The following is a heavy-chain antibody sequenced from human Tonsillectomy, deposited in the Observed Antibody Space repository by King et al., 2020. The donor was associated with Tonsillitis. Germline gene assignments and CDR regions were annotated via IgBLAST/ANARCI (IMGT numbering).Heavy chain of an antibody. CDR2: IFYSGST. J-gene: IGHJ3*02. CDR1: GGSISSSSYY. Sequence: QLQESGPGLVKPSETLSLTCTVSGGSISSSSYYWGWIRQPPGKGLEWIGSIFYSGSTYYNPSLKSRVTISVDTSENQFSLKLSSLTAADTAVYHCARRWSQTWLHDSSGLGAFDIWGQGTMVSVSS. V-gene: IGHV4-39*01. D-gene: IGHD3-22*01. CDR3: ARRWSQTWLHDSSGLGAFDI.